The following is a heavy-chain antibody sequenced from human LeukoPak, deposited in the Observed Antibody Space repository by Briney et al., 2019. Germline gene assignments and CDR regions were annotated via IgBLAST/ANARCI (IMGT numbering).Heavy chain of an antibody. V-gene: IGHV5-10-1*01. CDR2: IDPTDSYT. CDR3: ASSRAGTLKVHNWFDP. J-gene: IGHJ5*02. CDR1: GYSFTNYW. D-gene: IGHD6-19*01. Sequence: GESLKISCKGSGYSFTNYWISWVRQMPGKGLEWMGRIDPTDSYTDYSPSFEGHVTISVDRSITTAYLQWSSLKASDTAMYFCASSRAGTLKVHNWFDPWGQGSLVTVSS.